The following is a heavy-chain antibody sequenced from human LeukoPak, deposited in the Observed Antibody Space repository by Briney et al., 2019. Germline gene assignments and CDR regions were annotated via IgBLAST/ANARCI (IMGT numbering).Heavy chain of an antibody. Sequence: SVKVSCKASGGSFNSYVITWVRQAPGQGLEWMGRIIPILNVADFAQRFQGRVTITADKSTNTAHMELSSLRSEDTAVYYCTREGVYSPDGSGYHRDAFDIWGQGTVVTVSS. V-gene: IGHV1-69*04. J-gene: IGHJ3*02. D-gene: IGHD3-22*01. CDR1: GGSFNSYV. CDR2: IIPILNVA. CDR3: TREGVYSPDGSGYHRDAFDI.